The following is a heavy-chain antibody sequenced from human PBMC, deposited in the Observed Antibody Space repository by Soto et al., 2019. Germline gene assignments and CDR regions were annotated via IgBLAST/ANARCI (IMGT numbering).Heavy chain of an antibody. J-gene: IGHJ4*01. Sequence: AGGSLRLSCVASGFNLSHPWMTWVRQAAGKGLEWVGRIKSKTDGGTADYAAPVKGRATISRDDSKNTVYLQMNSLKTEYTAVYYCTTRIYYDILTGYHNVAYWGHGALVTVSS. D-gene: IGHD3-9*01. CDR2: IKSKTDGGTA. CDR3: TTRIYYDILTGYHNVAY. V-gene: IGHV3-15*01. CDR1: GFNLSHPW.